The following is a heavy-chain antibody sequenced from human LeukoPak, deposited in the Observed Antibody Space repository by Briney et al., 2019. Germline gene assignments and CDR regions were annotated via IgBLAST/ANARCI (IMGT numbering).Heavy chain of an antibody. Sequence: SETLSLTCTVSGGSIRSYYWSWIRQTPGKGLEWIGYIYYSGSTNYNPSLKSRVTISVDTSKNQFSLKLSSVTAADTAVYYCARADYYYYMDVWGKGTTVTVSS. CDR3: ARADYYYYMDV. J-gene: IGHJ6*03. V-gene: IGHV4-59*08. CDR1: GGSIRSYY. CDR2: IYYSGST.